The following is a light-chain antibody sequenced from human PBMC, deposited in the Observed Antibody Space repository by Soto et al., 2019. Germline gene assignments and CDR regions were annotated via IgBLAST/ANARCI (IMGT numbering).Light chain of an antibody. J-gene: IGKJ3*01. CDR1: RDISNS. CDR3: QQTSAFPRT. CDR2: GAS. V-gene: IGKV1-12*01. Sequence: DIQMTQSPASGSASVGARLTITCRASRDISNSLAWYQQTPGKAPKLLLRGASSLHRGVPSRLSGGGAGTEFTLTISRLQPEDFATYYCQQTSAFPRTFGQGTKVYVK.